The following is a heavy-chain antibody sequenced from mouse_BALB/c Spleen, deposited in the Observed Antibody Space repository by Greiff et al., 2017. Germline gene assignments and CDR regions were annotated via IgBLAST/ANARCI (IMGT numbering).Heavy chain of an antibody. Sequence: EVKVVESGPELVKPGASVKVSCKASGYAFTSYNMYWVKQSHGKSLEWIGYIDPYNGGTSYNQKFKGKATLTVDKSSSTAYMHLNSLTSEDSAVYYCARGGYGYEGYAMDYWGQGTSVTVSS. J-gene: IGHJ4*01. CDR1: GYAFTSYN. V-gene: IGHV1S135*01. CDR2: IDPYNGGT. D-gene: IGHD1-2*01. CDR3: ARGGYGYEGYAMDY.